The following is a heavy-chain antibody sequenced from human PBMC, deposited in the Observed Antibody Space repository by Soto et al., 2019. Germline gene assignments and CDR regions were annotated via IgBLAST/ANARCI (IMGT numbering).Heavy chain of an antibody. V-gene: IGHV4-34*01. CDR2: INQSGST. Sequence: PSETLSLTCAVYGGSFIGSYWNWIRQPPGKGLEWIGEINQSGSTNYNPSLKSRVTISVDTSKNQFSLQLSSVTAADSAVYYCARVVGSSGWYYGSFDIWGPGKMVTVSS. J-gene: IGHJ3*02. CDR1: GGSFIGSY. D-gene: IGHD6-19*01. CDR3: ARVVGSSGWYYGSFDI.